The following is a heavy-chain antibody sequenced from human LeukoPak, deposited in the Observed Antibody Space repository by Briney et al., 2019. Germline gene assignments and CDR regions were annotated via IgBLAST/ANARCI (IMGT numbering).Heavy chain of an antibody. Sequence: PSETLSLTCTVSGGSISSYYWSWIWQPPGKGLEWIGYIYYSGSTNYNPSLKSRVTISVDTSKNQFSLKLSSVTAADTAVYYCARACSGGSCPIDYWGQGTLVTVSS. CDR3: ARACSGGSCPIDY. CDR2: IYYSGST. V-gene: IGHV4-59*01. CDR1: GGSISSYY. J-gene: IGHJ4*02. D-gene: IGHD2-15*01.